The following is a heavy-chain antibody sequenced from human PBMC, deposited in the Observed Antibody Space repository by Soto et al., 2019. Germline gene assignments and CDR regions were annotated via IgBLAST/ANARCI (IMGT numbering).Heavy chain of an antibody. D-gene: IGHD4-17*01. J-gene: IGHJ4*02. CDR1: GYNCTTYW. Sequence: FCQGSGYNCTTYWITCVRQMPGQGLEWMGRIDPSDSYSIYSPSFQGRVPLSVDKSISTAYLQWGGLRPSDTAMYYCATDYGGNQFDYWRQVPLVTVSS. V-gene: IGHV5-10-1*01. CDR3: ATDYGGNQFDY. CDR2: IDPSDSYS.